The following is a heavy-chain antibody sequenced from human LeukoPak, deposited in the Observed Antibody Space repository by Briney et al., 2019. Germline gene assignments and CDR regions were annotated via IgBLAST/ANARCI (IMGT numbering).Heavy chain of an antibody. CDR1: GFTFSDYY. Sequence: PGGSLRLSCAASGFTFSDYYLSWIRQAPGKGLEWVSYISRSGSTINYADSVKGRFTISRDNAKNSLYLQMNSLRAEDTAVYYCARSNSTNCYTDWGQGTLVTVSS. CDR3: ARSNSTNCYTD. CDR2: ISRSGSTI. V-gene: IGHV3-11*01. D-gene: IGHD2-2*02. J-gene: IGHJ4*02.